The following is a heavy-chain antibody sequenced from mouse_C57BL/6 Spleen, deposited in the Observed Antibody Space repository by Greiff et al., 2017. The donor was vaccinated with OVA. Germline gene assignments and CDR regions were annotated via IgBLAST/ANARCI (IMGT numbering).Heavy chain of an antibody. CDR2: ISSGGSYP. Sequence: EVKLQESGGDLVKPGGSLKLSCAASGFTFRSYGLSWVRQTPDKRLEWVATISSGGSYPYYPDSVKGRFTISRDNAKNTLYLQMSRRKSEDTAMYYCARERGITTVVADYCDDGGQGTTLTVSS. CDR1: GFTFRSYG. J-gene: IGHJ2*01. V-gene: IGHV5-6*01. D-gene: IGHD1-1*01. CDR3: ARERGITTVVADYCDD.